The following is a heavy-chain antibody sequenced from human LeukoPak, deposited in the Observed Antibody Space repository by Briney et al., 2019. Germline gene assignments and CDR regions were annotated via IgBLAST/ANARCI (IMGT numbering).Heavy chain of an antibody. D-gene: IGHD5-18*01. Sequence: GGSLRLSCAASGFTFSSYGMHWVRQAPGKGLEWVAVISYDGSNKYYADSVKGRFTISRDNSKNTLYLQMNSLRAEDTAVYYCARDVDTALSFRVDYWGQGTLVTVSS. CDR3: ARDVDTALSFRVDY. J-gene: IGHJ4*02. V-gene: IGHV3-30*03. CDR2: ISYDGSNK. CDR1: GFTFSSYG.